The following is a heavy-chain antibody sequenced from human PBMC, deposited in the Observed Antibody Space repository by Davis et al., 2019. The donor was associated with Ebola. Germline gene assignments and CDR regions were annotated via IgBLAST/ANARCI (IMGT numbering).Heavy chain of an antibody. CDR1: GFTFSNYW. CDR2: IRQDASQE. Sequence: GGSLRLSCAASGFTFSNYWLSWVRQAPGKGLEWVANIRQDASQEYYVDSVKGRFTISRDNAKNSLFLQMHGLRAEDTAVYYCARDSESDYFDYWGQGTLVTVPS. V-gene: IGHV3-7*01. CDR3: ARDSESDYFDY. J-gene: IGHJ4*02.